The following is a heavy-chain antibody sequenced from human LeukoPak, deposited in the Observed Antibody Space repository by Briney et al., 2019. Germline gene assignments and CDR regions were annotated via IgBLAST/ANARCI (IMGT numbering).Heavy chain of an antibody. CDR3: ARGIPHDYGDYLNY. CDR2: IKQDGSEK. Sequence: GGSLRLSCAASGFTFSSYWMSWVRQAPGKGLEWVANIKQDGSEKYYVDSVKGRFTISRVNAKNSLYLQMNSLRAEATAVYYCARGIPHDYGDYLNYWGQGTLVTVSS. CDR1: GFTFSSYW. V-gene: IGHV3-7*03. J-gene: IGHJ4*02. D-gene: IGHD4-17*01.